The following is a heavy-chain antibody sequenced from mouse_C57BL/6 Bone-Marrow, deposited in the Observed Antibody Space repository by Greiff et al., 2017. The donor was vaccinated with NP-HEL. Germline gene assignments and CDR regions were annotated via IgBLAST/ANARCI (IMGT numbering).Heavy chain of an antibody. J-gene: IGHJ2*01. CDR2: ISSGSSTI. D-gene: IGHD1-1*01. Sequence: EVQGVESRGGLVKPGGSLKLSCAASGFTFSDYGMHWVRQAPEKGLEWVAYISSGSSTIYYADTVKGRFTISRDNAKNTLFLQMTSLRSADTAMYYCARLTTDYFDYWGQGTTLTVSS. V-gene: IGHV5-17*01. CDR1: GFTFSDYG. CDR3: ARLTTDYFDY.